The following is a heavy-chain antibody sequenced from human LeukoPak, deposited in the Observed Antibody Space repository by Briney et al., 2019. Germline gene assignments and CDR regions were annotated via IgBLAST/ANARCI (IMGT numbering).Heavy chain of an antibody. CDR3: ARDSYCSGNSCFITLAY. J-gene: IGHJ4*02. D-gene: IGHD2-15*01. CDR2: LWNDGSKE. V-gene: IGHV3-33*01. Sequence: SGGSLTLSCAAAGFSFSNHGMQRGRQAPGKGLEWVAVLWNDGSKEYYADPVKGRFTISRGNSKNTLYLQLNSLRAEDTAVYYCARDSYCSGNSCFITLAYWGQGTPVTVSS. CDR1: GFSFSNHG.